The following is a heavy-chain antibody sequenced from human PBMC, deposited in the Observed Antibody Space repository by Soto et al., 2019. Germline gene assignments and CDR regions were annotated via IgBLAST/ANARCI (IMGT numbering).Heavy chain of an antibody. CDR2: IGSKPIRYAT. J-gene: IGHJ4*02. CDR1: GFTFSGSA. CDR3: ARGVYDFWSGHPKGLDY. Sequence: EVQLVESGGGLVQPGGSLKLSCAASGFTFSGSAIHWVRQASGKGLEWVGGIGSKPIRYATAHAVSVTGKFTITRDDSRSTAYLQLDSLKTEDTAVYYCARGVYDFWSGHPKGLDYWGQGTVVTVSS. V-gene: IGHV3-73*02. D-gene: IGHD3-3*01.